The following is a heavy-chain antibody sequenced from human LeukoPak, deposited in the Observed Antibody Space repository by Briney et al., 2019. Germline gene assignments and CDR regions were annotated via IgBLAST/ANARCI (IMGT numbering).Heavy chain of an antibody. CDR2: ISAYNGNT. J-gene: IGHJ4*02. CDR1: GYTFTSYG. V-gene: IGHV1-18*01. D-gene: IGHD3-3*01. Sequence: ASVKVSCKASGYTFTSYGISWVRQAPGQGLEWMGWISAYNGNTNYAQKLQGRVTMTTDTSTSTAYMELRSLRSDDTAVYCCARARHIVSSDFWSGYFYFDYWGQGTLVTVSS. CDR3: ARARHIVSSDFWSGYFYFDY.